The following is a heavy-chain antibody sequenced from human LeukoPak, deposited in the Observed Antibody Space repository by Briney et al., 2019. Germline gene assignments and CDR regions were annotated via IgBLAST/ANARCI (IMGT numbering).Heavy chain of an antibody. J-gene: IGHJ6*03. Sequence: SETLSLTCTVSGGSISSYYWSWIRQPPGKGLEWIGYIYTSGSTNYNPSLKSRVTISVDTSKNQFSLKLSSVTAADTAVYYCARQIWNYEDYNYYMDVWGKGTTVTVSS. V-gene: IGHV4-4*09. D-gene: IGHD1-7*01. CDR2: IYTSGST. CDR1: GGSISSYY. CDR3: ARQIWNYEDYNYYMDV.